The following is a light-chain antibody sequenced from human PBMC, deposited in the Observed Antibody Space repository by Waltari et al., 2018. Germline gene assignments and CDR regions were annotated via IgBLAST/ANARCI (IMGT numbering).Light chain of an antibody. Sequence: QAVVTQEPSLTVSPGGTVTLTCGSSTGPVTNDHFPYWFQQKPGQAPRALLYDGTNRQSGTHARLSGSRVRGDAARVLSGAQPEDGSVYYCLLSSARARVFGGGTKLTVL. CDR1: TGPVTNDHF. V-gene: IGLV7-46*01. CDR3: LLSSARARV. J-gene: IGLJ3*02. CDR2: DGT.